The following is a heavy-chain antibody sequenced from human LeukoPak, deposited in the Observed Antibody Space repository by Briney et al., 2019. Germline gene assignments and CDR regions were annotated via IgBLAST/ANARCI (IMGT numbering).Heavy chain of an antibody. CDR2: IKQDGSEK. V-gene: IGHV3-7*04. D-gene: IGHD5-24*01. Sequence: PGGSLRLSCVASGFTFSSYWMSWVRQAPGKGLEWVANIKQDGSEKYYVDSVKGRFTISRDNAKNSLYLQMNSLRAEDTAVYYCARGQMGNWFDPWGQGTLVTVSS. CDR1: GFTFSSYW. CDR3: ARGQMGNWFDP. J-gene: IGHJ5*02.